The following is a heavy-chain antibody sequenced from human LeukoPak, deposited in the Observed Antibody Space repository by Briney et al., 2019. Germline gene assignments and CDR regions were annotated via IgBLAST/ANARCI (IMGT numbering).Heavy chain of an antibody. Sequence: GGSLRLSCAASGFTFSSYGMHWVRQAPGKGLEWVAVISYDGSNKYYADSVKGRFTISRDNSKNTLYLQMNSLRAEDTAVYYCAILPTVTPFDYWGQGTLVTVPS. CDR1: GFTFSSYG. D-gene: IGHD4-17*01. V-gene: IGHV3-30*03. CDR3: AILPTVTPFDY. CDR2: ISYDGSNK. J-gene: IGHJ4*02.